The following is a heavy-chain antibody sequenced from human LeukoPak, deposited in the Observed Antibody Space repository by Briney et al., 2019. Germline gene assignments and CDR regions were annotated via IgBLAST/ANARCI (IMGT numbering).Heavy chain of an antibody. D-gene: IGHD4-17*01. CDR3: ARDDYGDSGPLFDY. Sequence: GGSLRPSCAASGFTFSSYAMHWVRRAPGQGLEWVSTIRTNGAGTHYADSVRGRFTISRDDSKNTLYLQMDSLRAEDTAVYYCARDDYGDSGPLFDYWGQGTLVTVSS. V-gene: IGHV3-23*01. CDR1: GFTFSSYA. J-gene: IGHJ4*02. CDR2: IRTNGAGT.